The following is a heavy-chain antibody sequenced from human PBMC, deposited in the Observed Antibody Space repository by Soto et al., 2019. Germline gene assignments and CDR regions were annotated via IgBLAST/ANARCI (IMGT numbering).Heavy chain of an antibody. J-gene: IGHJ6*02. CDR1: GGSISSVCYY. V-gene: IGHV4-31*02. D-gene: IGHD3-10*01. Sequence: TLSLTWTVSGGSISSVCYYWSWIRQHPEKGLEWIGYIYYSGSTYYNPSLKSRVTISVDTSKNQFSLKLSSVTAADTAVYYCARDLFSGSRYYYGSGSPAPASYYYGMDVWAQRNTVTVSS. CDR3: ARDLFSGSRYYYGSGSPAPASYYYGMDV. CDR2: IYYSGST.